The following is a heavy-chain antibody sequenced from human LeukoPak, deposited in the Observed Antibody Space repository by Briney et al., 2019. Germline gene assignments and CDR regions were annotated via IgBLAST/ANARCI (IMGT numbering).Heavy chain of an antibody. V-gene: IGHV1-69*04. Sequence: SVKVSCKASGGTFSSYAISWVRQAPGQGLEWMGRIIPILGIANYAQKFQGRVTITADKSTSTAYMELSSLRSDDTAVYYCARDRDYYDISGYSRVGYYGLDIWGQGTTVTVSS. CDR1: GGTFSSYA. CDR2: IIPILGIA. CDR3: ARDRDYYDISGYSRVGYYGLDI. J-gene: IGHJ6*02. D-gene: IGHD3-22*01.